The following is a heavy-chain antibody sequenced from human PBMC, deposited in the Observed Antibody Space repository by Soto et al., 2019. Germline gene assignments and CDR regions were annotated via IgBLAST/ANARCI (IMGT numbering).Heavy chain of an antibody. Sequence: QVQLVESGGGVVQPGRSLRLSCAASGFTFSSYGMHWVRQAPGKGLEWVAVIWYDGSNKYYADSVKGRFTISRDNSKNTLYLPMNSLRAEDTAVYYGARGGGAITIFGVVITTYYFDYWGQGTLVTVSS. CDR1: GFTFSSYG. D-gene: IGHD3-3*01. CDR3: ARGGGAITIFGVVITTYYFDY. CDR2: IWYDGSNK. V-gene: IGHV3-33*01. J-gene: IGHJ4*02.